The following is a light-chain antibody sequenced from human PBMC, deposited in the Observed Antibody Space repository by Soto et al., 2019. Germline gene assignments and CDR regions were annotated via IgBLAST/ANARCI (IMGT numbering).Light chain of an antibody. CDR2: GAS. J-gene: IGKJ2*01. CDR1: QSVTSNF. V-gene: IGKV3-20*01. Sequence: EIVLTQSPGTLSLSPGERATLSCRASQSVTSNFLAWYQQKPGQSPRLLIYGASTRAAGVPDSFSGSGSGTHFPLTITRREPEDFAVYYCQQYGRSHPLYTAGQAT. CDR3: QQYGRSHPLYT.